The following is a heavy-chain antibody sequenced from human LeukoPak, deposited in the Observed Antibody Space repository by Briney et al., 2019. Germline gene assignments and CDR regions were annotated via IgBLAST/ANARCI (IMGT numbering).Heavy chain of an antibody. CDR3: ARDSPITYPTDAFDI. CDR2: IKQDGSEK. V-gene: IGHV3-7*01. CDR1: GFTFSSYW. D-gene: IGHD1-14*01. J-gene: IGHJ3*02. Sequence: PGGSLRLSCAASGFTFSSYWMSWVRQAPGKGLEWVANIKQDGSEKYYVDSVKGRFTISRDNAKNSLYLQMNSLRAEDTAVYYCARDSPITYPTDAFDIWGQGTMVTVSS.